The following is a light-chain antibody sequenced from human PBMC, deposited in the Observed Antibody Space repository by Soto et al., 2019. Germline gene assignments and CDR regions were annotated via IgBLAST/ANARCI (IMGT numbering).Light chain of an antibody. CDR1: QTVTSN. CDR2: GAF. V-gene: IGKV3-15*01. J-gene: IGKJ4*01. Sequence: EIVMAQSPATLSVSPGERATLSCRASQTVTSNLAWYQQKPGQAPRLLIYGAFTRATGIPTRFSGSGSGTEFTLTIRSLQSEDFAVYYCQQYNNWPLTFGGGTKVEIK. CDR3: QQYNNWPLT.